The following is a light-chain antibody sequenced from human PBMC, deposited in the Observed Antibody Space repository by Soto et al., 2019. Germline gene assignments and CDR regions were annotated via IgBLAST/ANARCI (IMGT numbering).Light chain of an antibody. Sequence: IHMTHSPSSLCASFGDRVTMSFRASQTISTYLHWYQHKPVRAPRLLISDVSTLQSGVPSRFSGSGSETDFTLTISSLQPEDFATYSCQQSYSTTWTFGQGTKVDIK. CDR2: DVS. V-gene: IGKV1-39*01. CDR1: QTISTY. J-gene: IGKJ1*01. CDR3: QQSYSTTWT.